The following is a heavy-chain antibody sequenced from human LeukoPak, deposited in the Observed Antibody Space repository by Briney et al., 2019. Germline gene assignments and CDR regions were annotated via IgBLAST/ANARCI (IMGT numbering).Heavy chain of an antibody. CDR2: IYYSGST. V-gene: IGHV4-39*01. CDR1: GDSISSSSYY. J-gene: IGHJ6*03. D-gene: IGHD2-2*01. Sequence: PSETLSLTRTVSGDSISSSSYYWGWIRQPPGKGREWFGSIYYSGSTYYNPSLKSRVTIFVDTSKNQLSLKLSSVTAADTAVYYCARLSRYYYYMDVWGKGTTVTVS. CDR3: ARLSRYYYYMDV.